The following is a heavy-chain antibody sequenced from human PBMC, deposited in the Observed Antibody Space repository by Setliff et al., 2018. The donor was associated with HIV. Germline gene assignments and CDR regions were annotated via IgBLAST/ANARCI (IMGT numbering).Heavy chain of an antibody. V-gene: IGHV4-34*01. CDR3: ARVASGFRITMVRVRHAFDI. Sequence: SETLSLTCAVYGGSFSGYYWSWVRQPPGKGLEWIGEINHSGSTNYNPSLKSRVTISVDTSKNQFSLKLSSVTAADTAVYYCARVASGFRITMVRVRHAFDIWGQGTMVTVSS. J-gene: IGHJ3*02. CDR1: GGSFSGYY. CDR2: INHSGST. D-gene: IGHD3-10*01.